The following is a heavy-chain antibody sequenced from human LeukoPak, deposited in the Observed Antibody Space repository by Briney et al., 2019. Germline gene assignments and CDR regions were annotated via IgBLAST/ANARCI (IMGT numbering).Heavy chain of an antibody. CDR3: GKSLGYSYGYASDY. CDR1: GYTFSNYG. CDR2: ISAYNGNT. J-gene: IGHJ4*02. D-gene: IGHD5-18*01. V-gene: IGHV1-18*01. Sequence: ASVKVSCKASGYTFSNYGTTWVRQAPGQGLEWVGWISAYNGNTYFAQNLQGRVTMTTDPFTSTAYMELRSLRSDDTAMYYCGKSLGYSYGYASDYWGQGTLVTVSS.